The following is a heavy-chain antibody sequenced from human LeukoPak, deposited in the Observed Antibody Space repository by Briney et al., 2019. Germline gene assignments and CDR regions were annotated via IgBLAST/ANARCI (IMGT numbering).Heavy chain of an antibody. CDR3: ASIAAAGTKSGWFDP. D-gene: IGHD6-13*01. CDR1: GGSISSYY. CDR2: IYYSGST. J-gene: IGHJ5*02. Sequence: SETLSLTCTVSGGSISSYYWSWIRQPPGKGLEWIGYIYYSGSTNYNPSLKTRVTISVDTSKNQFSLKLSSVTAADTAVYYCASIAAAGTKSGWFDPWGQGTLVTVSS. V-gene: IGHV4-59*01.